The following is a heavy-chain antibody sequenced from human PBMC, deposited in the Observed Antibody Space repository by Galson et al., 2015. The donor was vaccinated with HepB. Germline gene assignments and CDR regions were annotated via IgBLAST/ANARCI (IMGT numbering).Heavy chain of an antibody. CDR3: ARDADSGWYGNWFDP. Sequence: SLRLSCAASGFTFSSYSMNWVRQAPGKGLEWVSYISSSSSTIYYADSVKGRFTISRDNAKNSLYLQMNSLRAEDTAVYYCARDADSGWYGNWFDPWGQGTLVTVSS. J-gene: IGHJ5*02. CDR2: ISSSSSTI. CDR1: GFTFSSYS. V-gene: IGHV3-48*01. D-gene: IGHD6-19*01.